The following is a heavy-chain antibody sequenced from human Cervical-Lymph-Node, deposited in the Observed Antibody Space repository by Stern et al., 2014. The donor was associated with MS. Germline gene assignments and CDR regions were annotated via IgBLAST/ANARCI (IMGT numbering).Heavy chain of an antibody. CDR2: ITPVFGTT. D-gene: IGHD1-26*01. CDR1: GDTFRSYA. V-gene: IGHV1-69*06. J-gene: IGHJ4*02. Sequence: VQLVESGAEVKKPGSSVKVSCKASGDTFRSYAITWVRQVPGQGLEWMGGITPVFGTTNYAQKFQGRVTITADKSTNTAYMELMTLRSEDTAVYYCARGGGLVGYFDYWGQGTLVSVSS. CDR3: ARGGGLVGYFDY.